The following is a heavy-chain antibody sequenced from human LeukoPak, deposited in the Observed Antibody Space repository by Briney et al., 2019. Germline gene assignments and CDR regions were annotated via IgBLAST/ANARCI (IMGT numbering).Heavy chain of an antibody. CDR2: IKDDGSEK. D-gene: IGHD1-14*01. CDR3: ARDPGDNLYDAVDI. CDR1: GFTFSTYW. J-gene: IGHJ3*02. Sequence: GGSLRLSCAASGFTFSTYWMSWVRQAPGKGLEWVANIKDDGSEKYYVDSVKGRFTISRDNAKNSLSLQMNSLRAEDTAVYYCARDPGDNLYDAVDIWGQGTMVTVSS. V-gene: IGHV3-7*01.